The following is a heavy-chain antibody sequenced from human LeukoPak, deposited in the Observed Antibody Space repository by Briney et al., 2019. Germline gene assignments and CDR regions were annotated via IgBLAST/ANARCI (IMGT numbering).Heavy chain of an antibody. CDR3: LGSCTGIAVAATSAFDI. CDR1: GFTFSSYS. D-gene: IGHD6-19*01. V-gene: IGHV3-21*01. J-gene: IGHJ3*02. CDR2: ISSSSSYI. Sequence: GGSLRLSCAASGFTFSSYSMNWVRQAPGKGLEWVSSISSSSSYIYYADSVKGRFTISRDNAKNSLYLQMNSLRAEDTAVYYCLGSCTGIAVAATSAFDIWGQGTMVTVSS.